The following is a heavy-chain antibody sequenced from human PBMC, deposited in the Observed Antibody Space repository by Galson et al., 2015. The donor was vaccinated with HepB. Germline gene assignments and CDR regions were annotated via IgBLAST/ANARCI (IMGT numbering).Heavy chain of an antibody. Sequence: LRLSCAASGFTVSSNYMSWVRQAPGKGLEWVSVIYSGGSTYYADSVKGRFTISRDNSKNTLYLQMNSLRAEDTAVYYCARAAERASAMVRYYYYGMDVWGQGTTVTVSS. J-gene: IGHJ6*02. CDR2: IYSGGST. CDR1: GFTVSSNY. D-gene: IGHD5-18*01. V-gene: IGHV3-53*01. CDR3: ARAAERASAMVRYYYYGMDV.